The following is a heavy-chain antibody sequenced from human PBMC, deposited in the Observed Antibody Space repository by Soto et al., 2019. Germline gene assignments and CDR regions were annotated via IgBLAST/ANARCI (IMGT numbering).Heavy chain of an antibody. CDR3: AKSGPTVIYFDH. J-gene: IGHJ4*02. D-gene: IGHD4-17*01. V-gene: IGHV3-53*01. Sequence: EVRLVESGGGLIQPGGSLRLSCAASELTLSSNYMTWVRQAPGKGLEWVSLIYSDGRTYHADSVKGRFTISRDDFRNTVYLQMNSLRVEDTAVYYCAKSGPTVIYFDHWGQGRLVSVSS. CDR2: IYSDGRT. CDR1: ELTLSSNY.